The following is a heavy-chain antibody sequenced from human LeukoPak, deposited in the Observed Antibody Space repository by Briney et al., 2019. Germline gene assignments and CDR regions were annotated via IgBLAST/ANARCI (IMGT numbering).Heavy chain of an antibody. CDR2: INHSGST. CDR3: ARRSGWYPFDY. J-gene: IGHJ4*02. CDR1: GGSFSGYY. V-gene: IGHV4-34*01. Sequence: SETLSLTCAVYGGSFSGYYWSWIRQPPGKGLEWVGEINHSGSTNYNPSLKSRVTISVDTSKNQFSLKLSSVTAADTAVYYCARRSGWYPFDYWGQGTLVTVSS. D-gene: IGHD6-19*01.